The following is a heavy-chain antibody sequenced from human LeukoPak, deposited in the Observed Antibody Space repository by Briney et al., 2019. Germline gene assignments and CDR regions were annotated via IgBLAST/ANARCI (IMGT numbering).Heavy chain of an antibody. J-gene: IGHJ4*02. D-gene: IGHD5-18*01. CDR3: AAGRPYSLLDY. Sequence: ASVKVSCKVSGSSLTELSLYWVRQAPGKGLEWMGGFDVIDAKTFYAQKFQGRVTMTEDSSTDTAYMELSSLRSDDTAFYYCAAGRPYSLLDYWGQGTLPTVSS. CDR2: FDVIDAKT. V-gene: IGHV1-24*01. CDR1: GSSLTELS.